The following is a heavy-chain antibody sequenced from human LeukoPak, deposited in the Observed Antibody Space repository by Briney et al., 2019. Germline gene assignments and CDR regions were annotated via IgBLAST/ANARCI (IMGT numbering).Heavy chain of an antibody. CDR2: IYYSGST. CDR3: ARSGSYAAAGDY. Sequence: PSETLSLTCTVSGGSISSYYWSWIRQPPGKGLGWIGYIYYSGSTNYNPSLKSRVTISLDTSKNQFSLKLSSVTAADTAVYYCARSGSYAAAGDYWGQGTLVTVSS. V-gene: IGHV4-59*08. D-gene: IGHD2-15*01. J-gene: IGHJ4*02. CDR1: GGSISSYY.